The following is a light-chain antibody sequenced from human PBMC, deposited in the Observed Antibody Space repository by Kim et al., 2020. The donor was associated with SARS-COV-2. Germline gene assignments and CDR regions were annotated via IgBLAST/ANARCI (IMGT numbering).Light chain of an antibody. CDR3: QQYDKLPIT. J-gene: IGKJ5*01. CDR2: DAS. Sequence: DIQMTQSPSSLSASVGDRVTITCQASQNIYNYLNWYQQKPGKAPKLLIYDASNLETGVPSRFSGSGSGTDFTLTISSLQPDDIATYYCQQYDKLPITFGEGTPMEIK. CDR1: QNIYNY. V-gene: IGKV1-33*01.